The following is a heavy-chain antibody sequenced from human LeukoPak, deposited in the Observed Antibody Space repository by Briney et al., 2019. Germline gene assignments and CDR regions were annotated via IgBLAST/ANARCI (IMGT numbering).Heavy chain of an antibody. J-gene: IGHJ5*02. V-gene: IGHV1-69*04. CDR1: GGTFSSYA. D-gene: IGHD2-15*01. CDR2: IIPIFGIA. Sequence: SVKVSCKASGGTFSSYAISWVRQAPGQGLEWMGRIIPIFGIANYAQKFQGRVTITADKSTSTAYMELSSLRSEDTAVYYCARSATYCSGGSCYWFDPWGHGTLVTVSS. CDR3: ARSATYCSGGSCYWFDP.